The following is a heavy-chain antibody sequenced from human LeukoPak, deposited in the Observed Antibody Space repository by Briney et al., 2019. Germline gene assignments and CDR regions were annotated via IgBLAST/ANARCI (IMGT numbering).Heavy chain of an antibody. Sequence: GGSLRLSCAASGFTFSSYAMSWVRQAPGKGLEWVSAISGSGGSTYYADSVKGRFTISRDNSKNTLYPQMNSLRAEDTAVYYCAKDPSGGSYASFDYWGQGTLVTVSS. CDR3: AKDPSGGSYASFDY. CDR1: GFTFSSYA. V-gene: IGHV3-23*01. J-gene: IGHJ4*02. D-gene: IGHD1-26*01. CDR2: ISGSGGST.